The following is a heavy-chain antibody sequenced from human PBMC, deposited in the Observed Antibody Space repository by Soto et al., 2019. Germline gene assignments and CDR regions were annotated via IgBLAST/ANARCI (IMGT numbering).Heavy chain of an antibody. V-gene: IGHV5-10-1*01. CDR3: ARLPTWMEYSNSSGAPGTGYYYYYGMDV. D-gene: IGHD6-6*01. Sequence: GESLKISCKGSGYSFTSYWISWVRQMPGKGLEWMGRIDPSDSYTNYSPSFQGHVTISADKSISTAYLQWSSPKASDTAMYYCARLPTWMEYSNSSGAPGTGYYYYYGMDVWGQGTTVTVSS. CDR1: GYSFTSYW. J-gene: IGHJ6*02. CDR2: IDPSDSYT.